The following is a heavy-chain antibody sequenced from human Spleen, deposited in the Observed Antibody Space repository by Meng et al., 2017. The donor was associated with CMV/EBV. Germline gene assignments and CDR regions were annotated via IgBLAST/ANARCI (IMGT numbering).Heavy chain of an antibody. D-gene: IGHD2-2*01. V-gene: IGHV1-18*01. CDR3: VRVDCSTTSCPQGYYYYYNMDV. CDR2: ISAYNGNT. CDR1: GYTFTSYD. J-gene: IGHJ6*02. Sequence: ASVKVSCKASGYTFTSYDINWVRQATGQGLEWMGWISAYNGNTDYAQKFQGRVTMTTDTSTGTAYMELRSLRSDDTAVYYCVRVDCSTTSCPQGYYYYYNMDVWGQGTTVTVSS.